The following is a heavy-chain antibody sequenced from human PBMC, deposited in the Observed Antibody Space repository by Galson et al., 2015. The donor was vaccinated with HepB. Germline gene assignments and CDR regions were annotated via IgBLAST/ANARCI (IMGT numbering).Heavy chain of an antibody. CDR2: INPNNGDT. CDR3: AKDVRPLAKVSYWYMDV. V-gene: IGHV1-2*02. D-gene: IGHD4/OR15-4a*01. CDR1: GYTFTDYF. Sequence: SVKVSCKASGYTFTDYFIHWVRQAPGQGLECVGWINPNNGDTKYAQKFQGRVTLTRDMSTSIAYMDLSSLRSDDTAVYFCAKDVRPLAKVSYWYMDVWGQGTTVTVSS. J-gene: IGHJ6*03.